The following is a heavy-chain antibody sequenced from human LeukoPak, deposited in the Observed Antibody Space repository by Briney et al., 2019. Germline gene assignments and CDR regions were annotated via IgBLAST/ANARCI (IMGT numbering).Heavy chain of an antibody. CDR2: ISHSGSP. CDR1: GYSISSNYY. D-gene: IGHD3-10*01. CDR3: ARHHGGGSGSYYSY. J-gene: IGHJ4*02. V-gene: IGHV4-38-2*01. Sequence: SETLSLTCAVSGYSISSNYYWGWIRQPPGKGLEWIGSISHSGSPYYNPSLKSRVTISVDTSKNQFSLRLNSVTAVDTAVYYCARHHGGGSGSYYSYWGQGTLVTVSS.